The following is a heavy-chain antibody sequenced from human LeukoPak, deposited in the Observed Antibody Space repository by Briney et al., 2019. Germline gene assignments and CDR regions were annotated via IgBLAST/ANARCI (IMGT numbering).Heavy chain of an antibody. D-gene: IGHD5-12*01. CDR2: INHSGST. J-gene: IGHJ4*02. CDR3: ARESSMVATYFDY. V-gene: IGHV4-34*01. CDR1: GGSFSGYY. Sequence: SETLSLTCAVYGGSFSGYYWSWIRQPPGKGLEWIGEINHSGSTNYNPSLKSRVTISVDTSKNQFSLKLGSVTAADTAVYYCARESSMVATYFDYWGQGTLVTVSS.